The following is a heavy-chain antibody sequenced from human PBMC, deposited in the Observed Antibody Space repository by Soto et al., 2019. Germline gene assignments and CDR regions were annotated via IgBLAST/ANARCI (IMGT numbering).Heavy chain of an antibody. CDR2: IIPIFGTA. Sequence: SVKVSCKASGGTFSSYAISWVRQAPGQGLEWMGGIIPIFGTANYAQKFQGRVTITADKSTSTAYMELSSLRSEETAVYYCVGQMYSSGPDYYYGMDVWGQGTTVTVSS. D-gene: IGHD6-19*01. CDR3: VGQMYSSGPDYYYGMDV. CDR1: GGTFSSYA. J-gene: IGHJ6*02. V-gene: IGHV1-69*06.